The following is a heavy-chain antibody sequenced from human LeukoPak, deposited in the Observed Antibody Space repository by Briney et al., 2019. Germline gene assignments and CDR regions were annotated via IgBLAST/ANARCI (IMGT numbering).Heavy chain of an antibody. V-gene: IGHV3-73*01. CDR3: TQSTY. CDR1: GFTFSGSP. Sequence: GGSLRLSCAASGFTFSGSPILWVRQASGKGLEWVGRIRSKADNYATAYAASVQGRFTISRDDSKNTAYLQLNSLKTEDTAVYYCTQSTYWGQGALVTVSS. J-gene: IGHJ4*02. CDR2: IRSKADNYAT.